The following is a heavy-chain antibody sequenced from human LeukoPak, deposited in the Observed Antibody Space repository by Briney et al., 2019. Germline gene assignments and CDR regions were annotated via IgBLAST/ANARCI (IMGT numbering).Heavy chain of an antibody. Sequence: SETLSLTCTVPGGSISGTDLYWGWIRQLPGKGLEWIGNIHSSGNSFCNPSLRSRVTISVDTSKNQFSLKLSSVTAADTAVYYCEKDSHLDVWGQGTTVTVSS. D-gene: IGHD2-15*01. J-gene: IGHJ6*02. CDR2: IHSSGNS. V-gene: IGHV4-39*01. CDR1: GGSISGTDLY. CDR3: EKDSHLDV.